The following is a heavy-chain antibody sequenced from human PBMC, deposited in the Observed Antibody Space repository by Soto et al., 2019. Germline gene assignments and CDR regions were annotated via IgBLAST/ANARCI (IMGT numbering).Heavy chain of an antibody. CDR2: IYPGDSDT. V-gene: IGHV5-51*01. CDR1: GYSFTSYW. J-gene: IGHJ4*02. Sequence: PGESLKISCNGSGYSFTSYWIGWLRQMPGKGLEWLGLIYPGDSDTRYSPSFQGQVTISAVKSISTAYLQWSSLKASDTAMYYCARPLKRSGYHGALGYWGQGTLVTVSS. D-gene: IGHD3-3*01. CDR3: ARPLKRSGYHGALGY.